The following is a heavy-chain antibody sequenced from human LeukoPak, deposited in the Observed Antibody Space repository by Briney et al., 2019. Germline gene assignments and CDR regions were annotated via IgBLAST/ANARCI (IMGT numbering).Heavy chain of an antibody. CDR1: GGSISGYY. V-gene: IGHV4-4*09. D-gene: IGHD6-6*01. J-gene: IGHJ6*03. CDR3: ARHLRGIAARPGYPYYYYYVDV. Sequence: SETLSLTCTVSGGSISGYYWSWIRQPPGKGLEWIGYIYTSGSTNYNPSLKSRVTISVDTSKNQFSLKLSSVTAADTAVYYCARHLRGIAARPGYPYYYYYVDVWGKGTTVTVSS. CDR2: IYTSGST.